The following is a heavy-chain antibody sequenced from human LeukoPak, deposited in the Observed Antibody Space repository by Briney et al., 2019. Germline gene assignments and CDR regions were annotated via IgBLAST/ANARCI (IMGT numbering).Heavy chain of an antibody. J-gene: IGHJ4*02. D-gene: IGHD3-22*01. CDR1: GFTFSSYE. CDR3: ARDTNYYDSSGYSV. CDR2: ISSSGSTI. Sequence: GESLKISCAASGFTFSSYEMNWVRQAPGKGLEWVSYISSSGSTIYYADSVKGRFTISRDNAKNSLYLQMNSLRAEDTAVYYCARDTNYYDSSGYSVWGQGTLVTVSS. V-gene: IGHV3-48*03.